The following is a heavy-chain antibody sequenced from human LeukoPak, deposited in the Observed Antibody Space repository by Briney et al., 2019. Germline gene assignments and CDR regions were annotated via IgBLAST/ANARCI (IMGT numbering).Heavy chain of an antibody. Sequence: GGSLRLSCAASGFTFSSYGMHWVRQAPGKGLEWVAVISYDGSNKYYADSVKGRFTISRDNSKNTLYLQMNSLRAEDTAVYYCARSNAYSDGCYFYYMDVWGKGTTVTISS. D-gene: IGHD4-11*01. CDR3: ARSNAYSDGCYFYYMDV. CDR2: ISYDGSNK. J-gene: IGHJ6*03. CDR1: GFTFSSYG. V-gene: IGHV3-30*03.